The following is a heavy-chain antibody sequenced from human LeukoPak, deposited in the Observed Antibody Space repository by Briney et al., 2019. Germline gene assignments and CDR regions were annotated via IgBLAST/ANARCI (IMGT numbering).Heavy chain of an antibody. CDR2: INHSGST. CDR3: ARRRQWLVLGLDP. V-gene: IGHV4-34*01. CDR1: GGSFSGYY. Sequence: SETLSLTCAVYGGSFSGYYWSWIRQPPGKGLEWIGEINHSGSTNYNPSLKSRVTISVDTSKNQFSLKLSSVTAADTAVYYCARRRQWLVLGLDPWGQGTLVTVSS. D-gene: IGHD6-19*01. J-gene: IGHJ5*02.